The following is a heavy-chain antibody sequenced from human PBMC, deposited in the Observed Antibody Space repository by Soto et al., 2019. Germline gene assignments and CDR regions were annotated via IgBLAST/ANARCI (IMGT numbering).Heavy chain of an antibody. CDR3: ARSNWNDVWFDP. D-gene: IGHD1-20*01. Sequence: QVQLVQSGAEVKKPGSSVKVSCKASGGTFSSYAISWVRQAPGQGLEWMGGIIPIFGTANYAQKFQGRVTIPADEPTRTAYMELSSLRSEDTAVYYCARSNWNDVWFDPWGQGTLVTVSS. V-gene: IGHV1-69*01. J-gene: IGHJ5*02. CDR2: IIPIFGTA. CDR1: GGTFSSYA.